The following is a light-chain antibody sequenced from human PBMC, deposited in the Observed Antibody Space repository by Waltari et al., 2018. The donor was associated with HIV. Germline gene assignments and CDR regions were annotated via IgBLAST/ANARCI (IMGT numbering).Light chain of an antibody. Sequence: DIQLTQSPATLSASVGDRVTIPCRASHDVYTWLAWYQQKPGQVPKIMIYKASTLASGVPSRFSGSGWGTDFTLTIASLQPDDYATYYCLYYGSPSKTFGPGTKVDI. CDR1: HDVYTW. J-gene: IGKJ1*01. CDR3: LYYGSPSKT. V-gene: IGKV1-5*03. CDR2: KAS.